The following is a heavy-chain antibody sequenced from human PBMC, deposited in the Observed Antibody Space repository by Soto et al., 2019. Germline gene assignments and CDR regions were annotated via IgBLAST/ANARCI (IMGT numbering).Heavy chain of an antibody. CDR2: IIPIFGTA. J-gene: IGHJ4*02. V-gene: IGHV1-69*01. Sequence: QVQLVQSGAEVRKPGSSVKVSCKASGGTFSSYAISWVRQAPGQGLEWMGGIIPIFGTANYAQKFQGRVTITADESTSKAYMEVSSLRSEDTAGYYCAGGDGGEELPGFFFFWGQGTLVTVSS. CDR1: GGTFSSYA. CDR3: AGGDGGEELPGFFFF. D-gene: IGHD1-7*01.